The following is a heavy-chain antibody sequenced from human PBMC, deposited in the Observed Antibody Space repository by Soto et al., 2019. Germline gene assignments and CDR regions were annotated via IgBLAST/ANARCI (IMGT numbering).Heavy chain of an antibody. V-gene: IGHV3-74*01. Sequence: GGSLRLSCVASGFTFSNYWMHWVRQVPGKGPVWISRVSGDGTRTRYADSMKGRFTISRDNAKNTLYLQMNSLRVEDTAVYYCSRGLYGDYDFNYFDYWGQGTLVTVSS. CDR1: GFTFSNYW. CDR3: SRGLYGDYDFNYFDY. J-gene: IGHJ4*02. CDR2: VSGDGTRT. D-gene: IGHD4-17*01.